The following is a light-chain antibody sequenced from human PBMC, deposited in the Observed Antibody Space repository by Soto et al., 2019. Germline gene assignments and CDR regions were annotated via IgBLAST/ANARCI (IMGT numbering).Light chain of an antibody. CDR2: GAS. J-gene: IGKJ2*01. Sequence: EIVLTQSPGTLSLSPGERATLSCRASQSVSSSFLAWYQQKPGQAPRLLIYGASSRATGTPDRFSGSGSGTDFTLTISRLEPEDFAVYYCQQYGRTPNTFGQGSKLEI. V-gene: IGKV3-20*01. CDR3: QQYGRTPNT. CDR1: QSVSSSF.